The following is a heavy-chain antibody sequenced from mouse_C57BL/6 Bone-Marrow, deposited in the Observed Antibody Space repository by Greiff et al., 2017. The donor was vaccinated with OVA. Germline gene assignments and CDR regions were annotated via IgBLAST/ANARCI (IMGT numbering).Heavy chain of an antibody. Sequence: VQLQQSGTVLARPGASVKMSCKTSGYTFTSYWMHWVKQRPGQGLEWIGAIYPGNSDTSYNQKFKGKAKLTAVTSASTAYMELSSLTNEDSAVYYWTRNCGSSFAWFAYWGQGTLVTVSA. CDR2: IYPGNSDT. CDR1: GYTFTSYW. J-gene: IGHJ3*01. V-gene: IGHV1-5*01. D-gene: IGHD1-1*01. CDR3: TRNCGSSFAWFAY.